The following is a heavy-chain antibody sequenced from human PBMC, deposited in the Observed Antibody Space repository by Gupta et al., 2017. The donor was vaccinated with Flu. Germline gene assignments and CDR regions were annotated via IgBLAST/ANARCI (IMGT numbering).Heavy chain of an antibody. CDR1: GGSFSGYY. CDR3: ARGRAVAGVRVSLVTRVVYYFDY. J-gene: IGHJ4*02. CDR2: INHSGST. Sequence: QVQLQQWGAGLLKPSETLSLTCAVYGGSFSGYYWSWIRQPPGKGLEWIGEINHSGSTNYNPSLKSRVTISVDTSKNQFSLKLSSVTAADTAVYYCARGRAVAGVRVSLVTRVVYYFDYWGQGTLVTVSS. D-gene: IGHD6-19*01. V-gene: IGHV4-34*01.